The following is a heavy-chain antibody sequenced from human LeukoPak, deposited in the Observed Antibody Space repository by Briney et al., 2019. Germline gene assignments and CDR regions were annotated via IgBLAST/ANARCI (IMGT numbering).Heavy chain of an antibody. CDR3: ARGSNWQPFDY. Sequence: SGGSLRLSCAASGFTFSSYAMSWVRQVPGGGLEWVSTISSSGGSTYSADSVKGRFTISRDNSKNTLYLQMNSLRADDTAVYYCARGSNWQPFDYWGQGTLVTVSS. CDR2: ISSSGGST. J-gene: IGHJ4*02. D-gene: IGHD6-13*01. CDR1: GFTFSSYA. V-gene: IGHV3-23*01.